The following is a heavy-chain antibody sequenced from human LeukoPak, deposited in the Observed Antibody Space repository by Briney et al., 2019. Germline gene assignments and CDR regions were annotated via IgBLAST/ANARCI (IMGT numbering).Heavy chain of an antibody. CDR1: GGSITSYY. CDR2: IYYSGST. D-gene: IGHD5-18*01. CDR3: ARATRGYSYGPLDY. V-gene: IGHV4-59*01. J-gene: IGHJ4*02. Sequence: SETLSLTCAVSGGSITSYYWSWIRQPPGKGLEWIGYIYYSGSTNYNPSLESRGTISVDTSKNQFSLKLISVTAADTAVYYCARATRGYSYGPLDYWGQGTLVTVSS.